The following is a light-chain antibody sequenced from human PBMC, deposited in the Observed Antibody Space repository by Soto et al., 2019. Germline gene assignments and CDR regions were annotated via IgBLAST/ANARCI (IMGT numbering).Light chain of an antibody. CDR1: QSISSW. Sequence: DIQMTQSPSTLSASVGDRVTMTCRASQSISSWLAWYQQKPGKAPKLLIYDASSLESGVPSRFSGSGSGTEFTLTISSLQPDDFATYYCLQDYNYPWTFGQGTRLQIK. V-gene: IGKV1-5*01. J-gene: IGKJ5*01. CDR2: DAS. CDR3: LQDYNYPWT.